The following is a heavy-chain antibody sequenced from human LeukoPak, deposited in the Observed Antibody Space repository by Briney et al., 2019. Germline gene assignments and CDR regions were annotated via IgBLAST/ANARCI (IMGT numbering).Heavy chain of an antibody. D-gene: IGHD5-18*01. Sequence: GGSLRLSCAASGFTVSSDYMSWVRQAPGRGLEWVSVIYSGGSTYYADSVKGRFTISRHNSKNTLYLQMNSLRAEDTAVYYCARGIQLWPKDYYYYGMDVWGQGTTVTVSS. J-gene: IGHJ6*02. CDR2: IYSGGST. V-gene: IGHV3-53*04. CDR1: GFTVSSDY. CDR3: ARGIQLWPKDYYYYGMDV.